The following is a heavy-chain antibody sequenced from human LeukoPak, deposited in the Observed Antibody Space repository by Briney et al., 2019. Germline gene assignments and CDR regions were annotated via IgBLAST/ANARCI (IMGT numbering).Heavy chain of an antibody. CDR3: ARVGRDYDFWSGYYGGYYYGMDV. J-gene: IGHJ6*02. D-gene: IGHD3-3*01. CDR2: INHSGST. CDR1: GGSFSGYY. Sequence: SETLSLTCAVYGGSFSGYYWSWIRQPPGKGLEWSGEINHSGSTNYNPSLKSRVTISVDTSKNQFSLKLCSVTAADTAVYYCARVGRDYDFWSGYYGGYYYGMDVWGQGTTVTVSS. V-gene: IGHV4-34*01.